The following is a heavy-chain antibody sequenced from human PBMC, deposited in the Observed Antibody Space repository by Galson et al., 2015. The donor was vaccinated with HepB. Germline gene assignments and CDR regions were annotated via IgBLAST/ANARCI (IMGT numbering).Heavy chain of an antibody. CDR1: GYTFTSYA. CDR3: ARGQFFYYYYGMDV. CDR2: INAGNGNT. D-gene: IGHD3-3*01. V-gene: IGHV1-3*01. Sequence: SVKVSCKASGYTFTSYAMHWVRQAPGQRLEWMGWINAGNGNTKYSQKFQGRVTITRDTSASTAYMELSSLRSEDTAVYYCARGQFFYYYYGMDVWGQGTTVTVSS. J-gene: IGHJ6*02.